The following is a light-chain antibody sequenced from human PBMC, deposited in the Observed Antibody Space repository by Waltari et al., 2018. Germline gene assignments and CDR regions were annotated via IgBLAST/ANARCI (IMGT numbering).Light chain of an antibody. J-gene: IGKJ2*01. V-gene: IGKV3-11*01. Sequence: EIVLTQSPATLSLSPGESATLSCSASQSVSSYLAWYQQKPGQAPRLLIYDAFNRATGIPARFSGSGSGTDFTLTISSLGPEDFAVYYCQQRSNWPPEYTFGQGTKLEI. CDR1: QSVSSY. CDR3: QQRSNWPPEYT. CDR2: DAF.